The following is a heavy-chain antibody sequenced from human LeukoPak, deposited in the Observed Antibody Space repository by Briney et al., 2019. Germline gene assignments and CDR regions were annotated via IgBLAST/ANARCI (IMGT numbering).Heavy chain of an antibody. Sequence: NPSETLSLTCTVSGGSISSSSYYWGWIRQPPGKGLEWIGSIYYSGSTYYNPSLKSRVTISVDTSKNQFSLKLSSVTAADTAVYYCAREISSGYYSVSGYFDYWGQGTLATVSS. V-gene: IGHV4-39*02. CDR2: IYYSGST. CDR3: AREISSGYYSVSGYFDY. D-gene: IGHD3-22*01. CDR1: GGSISSSSYY. J-gene: IGHJ4*02.